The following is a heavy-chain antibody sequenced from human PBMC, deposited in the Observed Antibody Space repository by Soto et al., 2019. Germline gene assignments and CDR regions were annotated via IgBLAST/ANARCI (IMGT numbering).Heavy chain of an antibody. CDR1: GGSISSSSYY. CDR2: IYYSGST. J-gene: IGHJ4*02. D-gene: IGHD3-10*01. V-gene: IGHV4-39*01. CDR3: ARLAGGYGSGSYYNLQIDY. Sequence: SETLSLTCTVSGGSISSSSYYWGWIRQPPGKGLEWIGSIYYSGSTYYNPSLKSRVTISVDTSKNQFSLKLSPVTAADTAVYYCARLAGGYGSGSYYNLQIDYWGQGTLVTVSS.